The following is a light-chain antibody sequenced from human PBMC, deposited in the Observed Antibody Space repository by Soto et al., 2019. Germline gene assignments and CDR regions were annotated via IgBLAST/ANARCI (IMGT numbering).Light chain of an antibody. J-gene: IGKJ5*01. V-gene: IGKV3-20*01. Sequence: EIVLTQSPGTLSLSPGERATLSCRASQSVSSSYLAWYQQKPGQAPRLLIYGASSRATGIPDRFSGSGSGTDFPLTISRLEPEDFAVYFCQQYVNSPITFGQGTRLEIK. CDR2: GAS. CDR1: QSVSSSY. CDR3: QQYVNSPIT.